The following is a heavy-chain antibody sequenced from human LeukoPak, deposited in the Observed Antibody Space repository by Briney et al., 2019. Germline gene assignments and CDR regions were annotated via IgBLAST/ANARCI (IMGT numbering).Heavy chain of an antibody. Sequence: PSETLSLTCTVSGGSISSYYWSWIRQPAGKGLEWIGRIYTSGSTNYNPSLKSRVTISVDTSKNQFTLKLSSVTAADTAVYFCARGRYGWLPFDFWGQGTLVTVSS. CDR1: GGSISSYY. J-gene: IGHJ4*02. V-gene: IGHV4-4*07. CDR2: IYTSGST. CDR3: ARGRYGWLPFDF. D-gene: IGHD3-16*01.